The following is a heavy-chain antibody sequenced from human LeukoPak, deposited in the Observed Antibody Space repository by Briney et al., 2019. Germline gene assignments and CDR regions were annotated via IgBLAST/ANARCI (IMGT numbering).Heavy chain of an antibody. D-gene: IGHD6-19*01. V-gene: IGHV3-33*06. CDR3: AKTTTGYSSGRFPGWPVDY. J-gene: IGHJ4*02. Sequence: PGGSLRLSCAASGFTFSSYAMHWVRQAPGKGLEWVAVIWYDGSNKYYADSVKGRFTISRDNSKNTVYLQMNSLRAEDTAVYYCAKTTTGYSSGRFPGWPVDYWGQGTLVTVSS. CDR2: IWYDGSNK. CDR1: GFTFSSYA.